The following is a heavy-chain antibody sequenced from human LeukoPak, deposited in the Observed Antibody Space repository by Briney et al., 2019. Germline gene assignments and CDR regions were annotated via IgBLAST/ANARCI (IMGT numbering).Heavy chain of an antibody. CDR3: ARVDSSSWYVYYFDY. CDR2: IVVGSGNT. V-gene: IGHV1-58*01. D-gene: IGHD6-13*01. J-gene: IGHJ4*02. CDR1: GFSFINSA. Sequence: SVKVSCKASGFSFINSAVQWMRQARGQSPEWIGWIVVGSGNTNYAQKFQGRVTITRNTSISTAYMELSSLRSEDTAVYYCARVDSSSWYVYYFDYWGQGTLVTVSS.